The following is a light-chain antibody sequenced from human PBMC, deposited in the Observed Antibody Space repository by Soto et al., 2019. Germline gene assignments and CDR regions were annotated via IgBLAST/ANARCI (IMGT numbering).Light chain of an antibody. CDR2: EAS. Sequence: AILMTQSPSSLSASVGDRVTITCRASQGIRNDLAWYQQKPGKAPKLQIYEASTLQSGVPSRFSGSYSGTDFTLTIGSLQPEDFATYYCLQDFKYPRTFGQGTKVEIK. J-gene: IGKJ1*01. CDR3: LQDFKYPRT. CDR1: QGIRND. V-gene: IGKV1-6*01.